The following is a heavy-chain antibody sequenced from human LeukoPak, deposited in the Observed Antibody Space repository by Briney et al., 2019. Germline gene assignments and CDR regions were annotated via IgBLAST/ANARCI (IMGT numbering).Heavy chain of an antibody. Sequence: PSETLSLTCTVSGGSVSTYYWNWIRQSAGKGLEWIGRIYSSGITDYSPSLKSRATMSVDTSNSQFSLRLSSVTAADTAVYYCARALGARAYYYMGVWGKGTTVTVSS. CDR2: IYSSGIT. CDR3: ARALGARAYYYMGV. V-gene: IGHV4-4*07. D-gene: IGHD5-12*01. CDR1: GGSVSTYY. J-gene: IGHJ6*03.